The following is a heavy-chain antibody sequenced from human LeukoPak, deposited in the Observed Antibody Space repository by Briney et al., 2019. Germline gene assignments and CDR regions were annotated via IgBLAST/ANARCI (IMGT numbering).Heavy chain of an antibody. CDR3: ARDSNYYDSSGYVEYFDY. J-gene: IGHJ4*02. V-gene: IGHV4-31*03. D-gene: IGHD3-22*01. CDR2: IYYSGNT. CDR1: GGSISSGGYY. Sequence: SSQTLSLTCTVSGGSISSGGYYWSWIRQHPGKGLEWIGYIYYSGNTYYNPSLKSRVTISVDTSKNQFSLKLSSVTAADTAVYYCARDSNYYDSSGYVEYFDYWGQGTLVTVSS.